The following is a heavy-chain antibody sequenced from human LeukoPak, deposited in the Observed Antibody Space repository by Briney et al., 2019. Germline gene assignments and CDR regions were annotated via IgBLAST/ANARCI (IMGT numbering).Heavy chain of an antibody. Sequence: SETLSLTCTVSAGSISSGGSYWSWIRQHPGKGLEWIGYIYYSGSTYYNPSLKSRVTISVDTSKNQFSLKLSSVTAADTAVYYCARASRDYVWGSYRSNWFDPWGQGTLVTVSS. J-gene: IGHJ5*02. CDR2: IYYSGST. D-gene: IGHD3-16*02. CDR3: ARASRDYVWGSYRSNWFDP. V-gene: IGHV4-31*03. CDR1: AGSISSGGSY.